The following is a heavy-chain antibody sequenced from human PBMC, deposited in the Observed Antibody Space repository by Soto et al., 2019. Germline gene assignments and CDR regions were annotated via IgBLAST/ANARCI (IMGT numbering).Heavy chain of an antibody. CDR3: VRPDIPSRSSGYDYPFDF. D-gene: IGHD3-22*01. J-gene: IGHJ4*02. CDR1: GFSFSRYR. Sequence: GGSLRLSCAASGFSFSRYRMTWVRQTPGKGLEWVSYISSSSSTIYYADSVKGRFTISVDKSISTAYLRWSSLKASDTAIYYCVRPDIPSRSSGYDYPFDFWGQGTQVTVSS. CDR2: ISSSSSTI. V-gene: IGHV3-48*01.